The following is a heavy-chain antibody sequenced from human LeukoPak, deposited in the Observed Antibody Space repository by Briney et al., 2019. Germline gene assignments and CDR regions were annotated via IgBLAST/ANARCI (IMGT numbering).Heavy chain of an antibody. Sequence: SVKVSCKASGGTFSSYAISWVRQAPGQGLEWMGGIIPIFGTANYAQKFQGRVTITADESTSTAYMELSSLRSEDTAVHYCARSVGDGYNPSGYWGQGTLVTVSS. CDR1: GGTFSSYA. J-gene: IGHJ4*02. CDR2: IIPIFGTA. D-gene: IGHD5-24*01. V-gene: IGHV1-69*13. CDR3: ARSVGDGYNPSGY.